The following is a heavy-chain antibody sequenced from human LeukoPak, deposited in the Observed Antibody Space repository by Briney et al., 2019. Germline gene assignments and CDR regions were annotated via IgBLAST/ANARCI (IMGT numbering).Heavy chain of an antibody. CDR2: VRGKASNYAT. V-gene: IGHV3-73*01. CDR3: ARHTTSGQYSGGAFDI. J-gene: IGHJ3*02. CDR1: GFSFSNSA. Sequence: GGSLRLSCAASGFSFSNSAMYWVRQAPGKGLEWVGRVRGKASNYATAYAASVKGRFTISRDDSKNTAYLQMNSLTTEDTAIYFCARHTTSGQYSGGAFDIWGQGTLVTVSS. D-gene: IGHD3-22*01.